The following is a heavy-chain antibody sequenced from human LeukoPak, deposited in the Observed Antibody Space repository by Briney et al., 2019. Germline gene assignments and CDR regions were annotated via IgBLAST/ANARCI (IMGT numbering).Heavy chain of an antibody. D-gene: IGHD5-12*01. V-gene: IGHV3-48*03. Sequence: GGSLRLYCAASGFTFSSYEMNWVRQAPGKGLEWVSYISGSGSTIYYADSVKGRFTISRDNAKNSLYLRMNSLRAEDTAVYYCARVGLVGYSGYGRQGSYYMDVWGKGTTVTVSS. CDR2: ISGSGSTI. J-gene: IGHJ6*03. CDR1: GFTFSSYE. CDR3: ARVGLVGYSGYGRQGSYYMDV.